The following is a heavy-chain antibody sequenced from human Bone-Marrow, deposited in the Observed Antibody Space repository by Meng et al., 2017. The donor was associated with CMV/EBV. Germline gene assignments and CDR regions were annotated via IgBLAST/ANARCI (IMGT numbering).Heavy chain of an antibody. CDR2: IYYSGST. CDR1: GGSISSGGYY. J-gene: IGHJ4*02. Sequence: TCTGSGGSISSGGYYWSWIRQNPGKGLEWIGYIYYSGSTYYNPSLKSRVTISVDTSKNQFSLKLSSVTAADTAVYYCARARMDYFDYWGQGTLVTVSS. CDR3: ARARMDYFDY. V-gene: IGHV4-31*03. D-gene: IGHD2-2*03.